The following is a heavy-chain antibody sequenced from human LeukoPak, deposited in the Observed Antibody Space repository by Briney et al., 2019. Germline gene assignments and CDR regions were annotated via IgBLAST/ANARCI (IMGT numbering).Heavy chain of an antibody. D-gene: IGHD6-19*01. J-gene: IGHJ6*02. CDR3: ARALFQGYSSGWDDYYYGMDV. V-gene: IGHV1-46*01. CDR2: INPSGGST. Sequence: ASVKVSCKASGYTFTSYYMHWARQAPGQGLEWMGIINPSGGSTSYAQKFQGRVTMTRDTSTSTVYMELSSLRSEDTAVYYCARALFQGYSSGWDDYYYGMDVWGQGTTVTVSS. CDR1: GYTFTSYY.